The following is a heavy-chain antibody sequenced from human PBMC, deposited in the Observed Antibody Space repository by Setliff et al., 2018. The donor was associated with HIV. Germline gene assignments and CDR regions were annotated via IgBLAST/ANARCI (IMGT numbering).Heavy chain of an antibody. V-gene: IGHV4-61*02. D-gene: IGHD3-16*02. Sequence: SETLSLTCTVADGSISTGSYYWSWVRQPAGRGLEWIGRIYTSGSTNYNPSLKSRVTMSVDTSKNQFSLNLTSVTAADTGVYYCARGRFVGLDYWGQGTLVNVSS. CDR2: IYTSGST. CDR1: DGSISTGSYY. CDR3: ARGRFVGLDY. J-gene: IGHJ4*02.